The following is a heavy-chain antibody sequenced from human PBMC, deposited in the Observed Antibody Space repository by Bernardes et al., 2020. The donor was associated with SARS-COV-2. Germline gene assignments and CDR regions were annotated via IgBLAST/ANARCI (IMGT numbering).Heavy chain of an antibody. D-gene: IGHD6-13*01. CDR1: GYTFVTYD. J-gene: IGHJ4*02. V-gene: IGHV1-18*04. CDR3: VYSSSWTHIDY. Sequence: KVSCKASGYTFVTYDIIWVRQAPGQGLEWMGWISGYNGNTRYSQKVQDRVTMTTDKSTNTAYMELRSLRSDDAAVYYCVYSSSWTHIDYWGQGTLVTVSS. CDR2: ISGYNGNT.